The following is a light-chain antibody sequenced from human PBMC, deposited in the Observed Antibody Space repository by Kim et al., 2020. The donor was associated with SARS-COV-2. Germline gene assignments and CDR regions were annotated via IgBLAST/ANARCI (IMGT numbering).Light chain of an antibody. J-gene: IGKJ4*01. CDR3: QQYGSSPAT. CDR1: QSVSSSY. CDR2: GAS. Sequence: EIVLTQSPGTLSLSPGERATLSYRASQSVSSSYLAWYQQKPGQAPRLLIYGASSRATGIPDRFSGSGSGTDFTLTISRLEPEDFAVYYCQQYGSSPATFGGGTKLEI. V-gene: IGKV3-20*01.